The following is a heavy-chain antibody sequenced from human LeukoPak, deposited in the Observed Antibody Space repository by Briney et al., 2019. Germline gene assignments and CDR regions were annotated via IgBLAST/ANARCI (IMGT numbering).Heavy chain of an antibody. D-gene: IGHD5-18*01. CDR1: GGSISSGGYY. CDR2: IYYSGST. CDR3: ARRSYGTLYFDY. J-gene: IGHJ4*02. V-gene: IGHV4-31*03. Sequence: PSQTLSLTCTVSGGSISSGGYYWSWIRQHPGKGLGWIGYIYYSGSTYYNPSLKSRVTISVDTSKNQFSLKLSSVTAADTAVYYCARRSYGTLYFDYWGQGTLVTVSS.